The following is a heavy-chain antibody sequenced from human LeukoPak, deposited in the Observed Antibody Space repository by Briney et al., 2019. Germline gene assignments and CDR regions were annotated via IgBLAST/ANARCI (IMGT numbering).Heavy chain of an antibody. CDR1: GGSISSYY. CDR3: ARGYYYDASGYYRSFDY. V-gene: IGHV4-59*01. J-gene: IGHJ4*02. D-gene: IGHD3-22*01. CDR2: IYDSGST. Sequence: SETLSLTCTVSGGSISSYYWTWIRQPPGKGLEWIGYIYDSGSTNYNPSLKSRVTISVDTPKNQFSLKLSSVTAADTAVYYCARGYYYDASGYYRSFDYWGQGTLVTVSS.